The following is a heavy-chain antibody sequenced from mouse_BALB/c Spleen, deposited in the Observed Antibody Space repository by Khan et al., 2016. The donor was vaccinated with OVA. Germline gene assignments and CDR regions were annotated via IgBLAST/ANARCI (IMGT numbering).Heavy chain of an antibody. CDR2: IWSDGST. D-gene: IGHD2-10*01. CDR3: ARQPYYHYYIMDY. V-gene: IGHV2-6-1*01. J-gene: IGHJ4*01. Sequence: VQLQESGPGLVAPSQTLSITCTISGFSLTNYGVHWVRQPPGKGLEWLGVIWSDGSTTYYSALKSRLSISKDNSKRQVFLKMNSLQTNDAAMYYCARQPYYHYYIMDYWGQGTSVTVSS. CDR1: GFSLTNYG.